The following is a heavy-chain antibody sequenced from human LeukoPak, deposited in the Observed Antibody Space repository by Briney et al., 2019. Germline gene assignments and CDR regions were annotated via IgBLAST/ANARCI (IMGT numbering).Heavy chain of an antibody. CDR1: GFTFSSYA. Sequence: GESLRLSCAASGFTFSSYAMTWVRQAPGKGLEWVSVISGSGDTTYYADSVKGRFTISRDNSKNTLSLQMNSLRVEDTAVYYCAKGRDFLDYWGQGTLVTVSS. CDR2: ISGSGDTT. CDR3: AKGRDFLDY. J-gene: IGHJ4*02. D-gene: IGHD2/OR15-2a*01. V-gene: IGHV3-23*01.